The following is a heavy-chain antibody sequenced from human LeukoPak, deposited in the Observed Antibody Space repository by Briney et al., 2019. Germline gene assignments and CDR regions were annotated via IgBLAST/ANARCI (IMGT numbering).Heavy chain of an antibody. CDR1: GGSISSGGYS. Sequence: PSQTLSLTCPVSGGSISSGGYSWSWIRQPPGKGLEWIGYIYHSGSTYYNPSLKSRVTISVDRSKNQFSLKLSSVTAADTAVYYCARAKLAYCGGDCPNYFDYWGQGTLVTVSS. CDR2: IYHSGST. V-gene: IGHV4-30-2*01. CDR3: ARAKLAYCGGDCPNYFDY. J-gene: IGHJ4*02. D-gene: IGHD2-21*02.